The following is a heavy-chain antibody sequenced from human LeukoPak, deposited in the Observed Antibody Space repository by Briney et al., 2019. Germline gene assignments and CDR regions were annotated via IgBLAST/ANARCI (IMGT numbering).Heavy chain of an antibody. CDR2: IYDSGSN. CDR1: GGSISSSSYY. J-gene: IGHJ4*02. CDR3: ARHSGRGITIFGVVIPSPPFAY. D-gene: IGHD3-3*01. V-gene: IGHV4-39*07. Sequence: SETLSLTCTVSGGSISSSSYYWGWIRQPPGKGLEWNGCIYDSGSNYYNPTLKSRVTISVATSKNQFSLKLSSVTAADTAVYYCARHSGRGITIFGVVIPSPPFAYWGQGTLVTVSS.